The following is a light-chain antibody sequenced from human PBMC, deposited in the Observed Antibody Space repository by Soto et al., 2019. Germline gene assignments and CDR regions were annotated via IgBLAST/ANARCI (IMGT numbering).Light chain of an antibody. CDR2: GVS. CDR3: QQSYATPYT. CDR1: QTISSY. Sequence: DLQMTQSPSSLSAPVGDRVAITCRASQTISSYLSWYQHKPGKAPKLLIYGVSRLQGGVPSRFSGSGSGTDFTLTISSLEPEDSATYYCQQSYATPYTFGQGTKLEI. V-gene: IGKV1-39*01. J-gene: IGKJ2*01.